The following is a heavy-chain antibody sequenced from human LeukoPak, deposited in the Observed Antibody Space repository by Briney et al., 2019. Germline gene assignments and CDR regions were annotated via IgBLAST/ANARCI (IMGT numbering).Heavy chain of an antibody. Sequence: GGSLRLSCAVSGFSITGYSYCWGCQAPGQGLEWVSAISGSGGSTYYADSVKGRFIISRNNTNKTLYQQSNSLRAEATAEYYCTNDDGSSGYYYFDYWGQGTLVTVSS. CDR3: TNDDGSSGYYYFDY. J-gene: IGHJ4*02. D-gene: IGHD3-22*01. CDR2: ISGSGGST. CDR1: GFSITGYS. V-gene: IGHV3-23*01.